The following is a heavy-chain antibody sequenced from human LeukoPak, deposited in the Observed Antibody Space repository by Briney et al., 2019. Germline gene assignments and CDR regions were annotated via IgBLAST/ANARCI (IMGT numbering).Heavy chain of an antibody. D-gene: IGHD6-19*01. J-gene: IGHJ4*02. CDR1: GGSISSYY. Sequence: SETLSLTCTVSGGSISSYYWSWIRQPAGKGLEWIGRIHASGSTNYNPSLKSRLTISVDTSKNQFSLKLSSVTAADPAVYYCARDGGSGWYGDWGQGTLVTVSS. V-gene: IGHV4-4*07. CDR2: IHASGST. CDR3: ARDGGSGWYGD.